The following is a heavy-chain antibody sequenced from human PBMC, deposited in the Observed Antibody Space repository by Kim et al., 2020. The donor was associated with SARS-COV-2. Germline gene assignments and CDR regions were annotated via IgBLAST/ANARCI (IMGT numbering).Heavy chain of an antibody. CDR1: GFTFSSYA. V-gene: IGHV3-30*04. Sequence: GESLRLSCAASGFTFSSYAMHWVRQAPGKGLEWVAVISYDGSNKYYADSVKGRFTISRDNSKNTLYLQMNSLRAEDTAVYYCARGVVAASPGDYFDYWGQGTLVTVSS. CDR2: ISYDGSNK. D-gene: IGHD6-6*01. J-gene: IGHJ4*02. CDR3: ARGVVAASPGDYFDY.